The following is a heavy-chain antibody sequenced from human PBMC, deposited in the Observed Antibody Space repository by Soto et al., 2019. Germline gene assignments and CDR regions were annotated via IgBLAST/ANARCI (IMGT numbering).Heavy chain of an antibody. V-gene: IGHV3-30*04. CDR1: GFTLSNYA. CDR3: ARDRDEDGGTSDAFDM. CDR2: ISHDGRNN. D-gene: IGHD2-15*01. J-gene: IGHJ3*02. Sequence: ESVGGVVQPGRSLRLSCAASGFTLSNYAMHWVRQAPGKGLEWVAVISHDGRNNYYADSVKGRFTISRDNSKSTLSLQMNSLRPEDTAVYYCARDRDEDGGTSDAFDMWGQGTMVTVSS.